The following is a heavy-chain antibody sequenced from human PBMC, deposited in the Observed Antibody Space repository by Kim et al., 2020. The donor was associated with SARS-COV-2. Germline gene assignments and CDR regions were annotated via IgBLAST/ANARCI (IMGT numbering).Heavy chain of an antibody. Sequence: SETLSLTCTVSGGSISSGSYYWSWIRQPAGKGLEWIGRIYTSGTSSYNPSLQSRLTISANTSKNQFSLKLSSVTAADTAVYYCARGGSFGDYGMDVWGQGTPVTVSS. CDR3: ARGGSFGDYGMDV. D-gene: IGHD2-15*01. CDR1: GGSISSGSYY. V-gene: IGHV4-61*02. CDR2: IYTSGTS. J-gene: IGHJ6*02.